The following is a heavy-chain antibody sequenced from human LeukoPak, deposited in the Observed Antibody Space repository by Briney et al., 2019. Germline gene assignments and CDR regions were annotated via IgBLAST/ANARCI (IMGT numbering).Heavy chain of an antibody. CDR2: INHSGST. D-gene: IGHD5-18*01. CDR3: ARGPRYSYGYFDY. Sequence: SETLSLTCTVSGGSINSYYWSWIRQPPGKGLEWIGEINHSGSTNYNPSLKSRVTISVDTSKNQFSLKLSSVTAADTAVYYCARGPRYSYGYFDYWGQGTLVTVSS. V-gene: IGHV4-34*01. CDR1: GGSINSYY. J-gene: IGHJ4*02.